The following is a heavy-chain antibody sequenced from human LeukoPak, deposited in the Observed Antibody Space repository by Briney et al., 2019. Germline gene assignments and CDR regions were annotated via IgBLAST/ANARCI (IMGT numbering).Heavy chain of an antibody. Sequence: GGSLRLSCAASRFAVSRNYMTWVRQAPGKGLECVSIIYSGGTTYYADSVKGRFTISRDNSKNTLYLQMNSLRAEDTAVYYCARKTDTSGSGDYWGQGTLVTLSS. CDR2: IYSGGTT. J-gene: IGHJ4*02. V-gene: IGHV3-53*01. CDR3: ARKTDTSGSGDY. D-gene: IGHD3-22*01. CDR1: RFAVSRNY.